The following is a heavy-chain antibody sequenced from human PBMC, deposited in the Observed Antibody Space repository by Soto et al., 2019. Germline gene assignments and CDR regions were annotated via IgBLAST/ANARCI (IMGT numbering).Heavy chain of an antibody. Sequence: PGGSLRLSCVVSGVDFRGSYMNWIRQARGKGLEWISYISDTGRTIHYADSVKGRFVISVDNSRDSLYLQMNDLRADDTAIYYCAGFKEGKIVGLRWLDPWGQGTRVTVSS. J-gene: IGHJ5*02. V-gene: IGHV3-11*01. CDR2: ISDTGRTI. CDR1: GVDFRGSY. CDR3: AGFKEGKIVGLRWLDP. D-gene: IGHD3-16*02.